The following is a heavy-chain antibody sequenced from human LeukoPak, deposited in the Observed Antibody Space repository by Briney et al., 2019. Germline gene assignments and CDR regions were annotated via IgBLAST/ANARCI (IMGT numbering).Heavy chain of an antibody. CDR2: IRSDGSNK. V-gene: IGHV3-30*02. J-gene: IGHJ4*02. D-gene: IGHD6-19*01. Sequence: GGSLRLSCAASGLTFSSYELNWVRQAPGKGLEWMAFIRSDGSNKYYADSVKGRFTISRDNSKNTLYLQMNSLRAEDTAVYYCARILDSAWGELGYWGQGTLVTVSS. CDR3: ARILDSAWGELGY. CDR1: GLTFSSYE.